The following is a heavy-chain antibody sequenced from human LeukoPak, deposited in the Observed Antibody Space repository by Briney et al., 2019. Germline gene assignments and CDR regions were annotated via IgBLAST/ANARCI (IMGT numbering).Heavy chain of an antibody. CDR2: IYCTGKT. CDR3: ARLQTSTSFYYFDS. Sequence: SETLSLSCTVSASSISSGTYYWGWIRQPPGKGLEWIGTIYCTGKTFYSPSLKSRVTISVDTSTNQFSLNLSSVTAADTAVYYCARLQTSTSFYYFDSWGQGTLVTVSS. D-gene: IGHD2-2*01. J-gene: IGHJ4*02. CDR1: ASSISSGTYY. V-gene: IGHV4-39*01.